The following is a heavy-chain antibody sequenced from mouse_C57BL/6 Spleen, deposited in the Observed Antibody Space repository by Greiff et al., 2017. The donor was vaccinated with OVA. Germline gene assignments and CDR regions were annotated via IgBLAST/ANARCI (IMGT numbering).Heavy chain of an antibody. V-gene: IGHV1-53*01. J-gene: IGHJ3*01. CDR2: INPSNGGT. CDR3: ARWDYSNYGKFAY. Sequence: QVQLQQPGTELVKPGASVKLSCKASGYTFTSYWMHWVKQRPGQGLEWIGNINPSNGGTNYNEKFKSKATLPVDKSSSTAYMQLSSLTSEDSAVYYCARWDYSNYGKFAYWGQGTLVTVSA. CDR1: GYTFTSYW. D-gene: IGHD2-5*01.